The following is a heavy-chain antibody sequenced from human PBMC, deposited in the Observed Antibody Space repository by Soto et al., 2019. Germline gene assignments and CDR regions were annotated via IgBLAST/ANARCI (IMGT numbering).Heavy chain of an antibody. J-gene: IGHJ4*02. D-gene: IGHD3-10*01. CDR3: ARIRHYYGSGSYRAPFDY. Sequence: QVQLVESGGGVVQPGRSLRLSCAASGFTFSSYGMHWVRQAPGKGLEWVAVIWYDGSNKYYADSVKGRFTISRDNSKNTXXLQMNSLRAEDTAVYYCARIRHYYGSGSYRAPFDYWGQGTLVTVSS. V-gene: IGHV3-33*01. CDR2: IWYDGSNK. CDR1: GFTFSSYG.